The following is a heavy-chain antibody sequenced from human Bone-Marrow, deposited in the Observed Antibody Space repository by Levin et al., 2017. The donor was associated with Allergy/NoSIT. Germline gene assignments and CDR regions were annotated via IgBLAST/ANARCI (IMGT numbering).Heavy chain of an antibody. CDR1: GFAFSEFG. Sequence: SCEGSGFAFSEFGMHWVRQSPAKGLEWVALIWDDGSNADYADSVKGRFTISKDNTKNILYLQINSLRAEDTAVYYCAKVQSSSGWTGAYFGFWGQGTLVTVSP. CDR2: IWDDGSNA. V-gene: IGHV3-33*03. J-gene: IGHJ4*02. CDR3: AKVQSSSGWTGAYFGF. D-gene: IGHD6-19*01.